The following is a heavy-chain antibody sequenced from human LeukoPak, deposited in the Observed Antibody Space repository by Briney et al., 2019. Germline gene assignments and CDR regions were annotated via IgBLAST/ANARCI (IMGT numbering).Heavy chain of an antibody. CDR3: ATDVGAD. J-gene: IGHJ4*02. CDR1: GFTFSSSW. Sequence: GGSLRLSCAASGFTFSSSWMTWVRQTPGKGQEWVANIKEDGSEKYYVDSVKGRFTISRDNAKNSLYLQMNSLRAEDTALYYCATDVGADWGQGTLVTVSS. V-gene: IGHV3-7*01. CDR2: IKEDGSEK.